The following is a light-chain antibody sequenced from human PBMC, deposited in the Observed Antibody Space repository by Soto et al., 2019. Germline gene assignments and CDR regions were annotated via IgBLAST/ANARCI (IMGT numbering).Light chain of an antibody. Sequence: ELVLIQSPATLSLSPGERATLSYRASQSVSSYLAWYQQKPGQAPRLLIYDASNRATGIPARFSGSGSGTDFTLTISILEPEDFAVYYCQQRSNWWTFGQGTKVDIK. CDR2: DAS. CDR1: QSVSSY. CDR3: QQRSNWWT. J-gene: IGKJ1*01. V-gene: IGKV3-11*01.